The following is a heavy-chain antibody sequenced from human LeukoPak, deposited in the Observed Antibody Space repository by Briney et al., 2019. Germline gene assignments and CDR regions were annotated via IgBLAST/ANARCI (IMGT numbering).Heavy chain of an antibody. Sequence: GGSLRLSCAASGFTFRNHWMNWVRQAPGKGLEWVANIKQHGSEKYYVDSVKGRFTISRDNAKNSLYLQMNSLRAEDTAVYYCARDRNNMFWGQGTLVTVSS. CDR1: GFTFRNHW. J-gene: IGHJ4*02. D-gene: IGHD1-1*01. CDR3: ARDRNNMF. V-gene: IGHV3-7*01. CDR2: IKQHGSEK.